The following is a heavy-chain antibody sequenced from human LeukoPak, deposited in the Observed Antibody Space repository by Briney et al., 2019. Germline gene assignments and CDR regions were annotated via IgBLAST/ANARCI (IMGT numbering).Heavy chain of an antibody. CDR2: IYYSGST. D-gene: IGHD3-3*02. CDR3: ARDHFWSGYYKQDYYYYYMDV. J-gene: IGHJ6*03. Sequence: PSETLSLTCTVSGGSLSSYYWSWIRQPPGKGLEWIGYIYYSGSTNYNPSLKSRVTISVDTSKNQFSLKLSSVTAADTAVYYCARDHFWSGYYKQDYYYYYMDVWGKGTTVTVSS. CDR1: GGSLSSYY. V-gene: IGHV4-59*01.